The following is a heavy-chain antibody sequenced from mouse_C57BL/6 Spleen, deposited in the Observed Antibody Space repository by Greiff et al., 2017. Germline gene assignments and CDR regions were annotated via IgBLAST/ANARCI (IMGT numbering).Heavy chain of an antibody. CDR3: ARGNYGNYDAY. D-gene: IGHD2-1*01. CDR1: GYAFSSSW. J-gene: IGHJ3*01. Sequence: VQLQQSGPELVKPGASVKISCKASGYAFSSSWMNWVKQRPGKGLEWIGEINPSTGGTTYNQKFKAKATLTVDKSSSTAYMQLKSLTSEDSAVYYCARGNYGNYDAYWGQGTLVTVSA. CDR2: INPSTGGT. V-gene: IGHV1-42*01.